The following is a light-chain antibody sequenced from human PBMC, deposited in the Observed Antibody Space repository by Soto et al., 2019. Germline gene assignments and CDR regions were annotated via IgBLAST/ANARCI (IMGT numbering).Light chain of an antibody. J-gene: IGLJ1*01. Sequence: QSVLTQPPSASGTPGQRVTISCSGSSSNIGSNTVNWYQQLPGTAPKLLIYSNNERPSGVPDRFSVSKSGTLASLAISGLESEDEDDYYCAAWDDSLNGYVFGTGTKLTVL. V-gene: IGLV1-44*01. CDR1: SSNIGSNT. CDR3: AAWDDSLNGYV. CDR2: SNN.